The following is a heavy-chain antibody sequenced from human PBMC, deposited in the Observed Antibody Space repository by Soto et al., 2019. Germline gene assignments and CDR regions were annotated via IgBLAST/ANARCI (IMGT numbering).Heavy chain of an antibody. CDR2: LNPNSGGT. Sequence: QVQVVQSGAEVKEAGASVKVSCKASGYTLIGYYFHWVRQAPGQGLEWMGWLNPNSGGTNYAQKFQGWVTMTWDTSISTAYVELGRLISDDTAMYYCARGFGYGGSHFDYWGQGTLVTVPS. CDR3: ARGFGYGGSHFDY. CDR1: GYTLIGYY. D-gene: IGHD5-18*01. J-gene: IGHJ4*01. V-gene: IGHV1-2*04.